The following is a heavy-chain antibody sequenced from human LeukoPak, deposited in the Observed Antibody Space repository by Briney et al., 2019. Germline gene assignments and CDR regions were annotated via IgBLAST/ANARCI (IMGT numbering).Heavy chain of an antibody. D-gene: IGHD6-19*01. CDR3: TRDLAAVPGPRMDV. J-gene: IGHJ6*02. CDR2: INPDGSER. V-gene: IGHV3-7*03. Sequence: GGLRLSCAASGFSFSSYYMSWVRQAPGKGLEWVALINPDGSERYYVDSVKGRFTISRDNARNSLYLQMDSLRDDDTAMYFCTRDLAAVPGPRMDVWGQGTTVTVSS. CDR1: GFSFSSYY.